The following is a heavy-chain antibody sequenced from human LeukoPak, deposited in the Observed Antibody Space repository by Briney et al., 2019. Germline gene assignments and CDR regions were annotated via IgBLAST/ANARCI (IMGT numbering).Heavy chain of an antibody. CDR2: ISGSGGST. Sequence: PGGSLRLSCAASGFTFSSYAMSWVRQAPGKGLEWVSAISGSGGSTYYADSVKGRFTISRDNSKNTLYLQMNSLRAEDTAVYYCAVDIAAAGDFDYWGQETLVTVSS. CDR3: AVDIAAAGDFDY. V-gene: IGHV3-23*01. D-gene: IGHD6-13*01. J-gene: IGHJ4*02. CDR1: GFTFSSYA.